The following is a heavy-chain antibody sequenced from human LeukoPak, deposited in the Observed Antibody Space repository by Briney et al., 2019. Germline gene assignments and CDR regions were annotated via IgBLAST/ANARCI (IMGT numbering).Heavy chain of an antibody. CDR1: GGTFSSYA. Sequence: SAKVSCKASGGTFSSYAISWVRQAPGQGLEWMGGIIPIFGTANYAQKFQGRVTITADESTSTAYMELSSLRSEDTAVYYCARDATDDCSGGSCYSDWFDPWGQGTTVTVSS. V-gene: IGHV1-69*13. CDR2: IIPIFGTA. D-gene: IGHD2-15*01. CDR3: ARDATDDCSGGSCYSDWFDP. J-gene: IGHJ5*02.